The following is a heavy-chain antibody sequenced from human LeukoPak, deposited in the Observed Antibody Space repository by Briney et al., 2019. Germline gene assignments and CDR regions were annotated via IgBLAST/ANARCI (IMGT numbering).Heavy chain of an antibody. CDR3: AKEGEMATTAAYFDY. J-gene: IGHJ4*02. Sequence: GASLRLSCAASGSTFSRYAMSWVRQAPGKGLEWVSTISCRGGYTYSADSVRGRFTISRDNSKNTLYLQMHSLRAEDTAVYYCAKEGEMATTAAYFDYWGQGALVTVSS. V-gene: IGHV3-23*01. D-gene: IGHD5-24*01. CDR1: GSTFSRYA. CDR2: ISCRGGYT.